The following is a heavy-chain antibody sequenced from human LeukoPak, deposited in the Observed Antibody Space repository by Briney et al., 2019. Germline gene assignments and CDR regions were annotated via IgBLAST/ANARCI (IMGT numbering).Heavy chain of an antibody. CDR2: ISHSGSI. V-gene: IGHV4-38-2*01. D-gene: IGHD5-24*01. J-gene: IGHJ5*02. CDR3: ARLRDLYNCLDP. Sequence: PGGSLRLSCAASGFTFSSYAMSWVRQAPGKGLEWIGSISHSGSIYYNPSLKSRVTISVDTSKDQFSLKLSSVTAADTAVYYCARLRDLYNCLDPWGQGTLVTVSS. CDR1: GFTFSSYA.